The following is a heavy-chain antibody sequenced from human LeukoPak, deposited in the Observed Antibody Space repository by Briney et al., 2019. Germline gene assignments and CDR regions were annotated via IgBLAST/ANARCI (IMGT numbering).Heavy chain of an antibody. CDR3: ARSSEFDY. CDR1: GFTFSNYE. V-gene: IGHV3-48*03. D-gene: IGHD3-10*01. CDR2: ISSSGTTI. Sequence: GGSLRLSCAASGFTFSNYEMNWVRRAPGKGLEWVSYISSSGTTIYYADSVKGRFTISRDNAKNSLYLQMNSLRAEDTAIYYCARSSEFDYWGQGTLVTVSS. J-gene: IGHJ4*02.